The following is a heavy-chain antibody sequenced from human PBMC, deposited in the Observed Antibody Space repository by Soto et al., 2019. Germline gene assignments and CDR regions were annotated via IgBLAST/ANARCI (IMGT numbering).Heavy chain of an antibody. J-gene: IGHJ4*02. V-gene: IGHV4-59*01. CDR3: ARHPGQSPFFDY. Sequence: PSETLSLTCTVSGGSISSYYWSWIRQPPGKGLEWIGYIYYSGSTNYNPSLKSRVTISVDTSKNQFSLKLSSVTAADTAVYYCARHPGQSPFFDYWGQGTLVTVSS. CDR2: IYYSGST. CDR1: GGSISSYY.